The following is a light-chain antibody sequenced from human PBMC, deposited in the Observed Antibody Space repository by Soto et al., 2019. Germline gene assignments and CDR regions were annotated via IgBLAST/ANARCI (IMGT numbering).Light chain of an antibody. V-gene: IGKV3D-20*02. J-gene: IGKJ5*01. CDR2: GVS. CDR1: QIVSSNF. CDR3: QQRCASIT. Sequence: LTPTPGHMSLYREEGAPGSRRARQIVSSNFLAWYQQKPGQAPRILIHGVSNRATGIPDRFSGRGSGAYFTLTICSLEPEDFAVYYGQQRCASITFGQGTRLDIK.